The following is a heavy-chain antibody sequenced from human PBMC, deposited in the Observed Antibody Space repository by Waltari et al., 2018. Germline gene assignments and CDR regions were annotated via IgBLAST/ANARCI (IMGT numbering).Heavy chain of an antibody. J-gene: IGHJ4*02. CDR2: IYYSGST. D-gene: IGHD4-17*01. CDR3: ARGSTVTKY. CDR1: GGSISSHY. Sequence: QVQLQESGPGLVKPSETLSLTCTVSGGSISSHYWSWIRQPPGKGLEWIGYIYYSGSTNYNPSLKSRVTISVDTSKNQFSLKLSSVTAADTAVYYCARGSTVTKYWGQGTLVIVSS. V-gene: IGHV4-59*11.